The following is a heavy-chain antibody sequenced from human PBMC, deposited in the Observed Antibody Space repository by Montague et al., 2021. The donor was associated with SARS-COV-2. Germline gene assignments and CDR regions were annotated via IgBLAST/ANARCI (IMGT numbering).Heavy chain of an antibody. D-gene: IGHD3-9*01. J-gene: IGHJ4*02. Sequence: PALVKPTQTLTLPCTFSGFSLSTSGMCVSWIRQPPGKALEWLALIDWEXDKYYSTSLKTRLTISKDTSKNQVVLTMTNMDPVDTATYYCARIRDYDILTGSYSGFDYWGQGTLVTVSS. CDR2: IDWEXDK. CDR1: GFSLSTSGMC. V-gene: IGHV2-70*01. CDR3: ARIRDYDILTGSYSGFDY.